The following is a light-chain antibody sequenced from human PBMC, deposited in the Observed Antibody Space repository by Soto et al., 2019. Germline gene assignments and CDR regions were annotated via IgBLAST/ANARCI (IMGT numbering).Light chain of an antibody. J-gene: IGKJ3*01. CDR2: GAS. CDR1: QSVSSNN. Sequence: EIVLTQSPGTLSLSPGERATLSCRASQSVSSNNLAWYQQRPGQPPRVVIYGASTRATGIPERFSGSGSGTDFTLTISRLEPEDFAVYYCQRYGRSPFTFGPGTKVDIK. V-gene: IGKV3-20*01. CDR3: QRYGRSPFT.